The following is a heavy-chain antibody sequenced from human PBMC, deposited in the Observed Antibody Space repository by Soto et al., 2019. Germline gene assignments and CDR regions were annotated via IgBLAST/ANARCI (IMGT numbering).Heavy chain of an antibody. CDR2: IYYSGST. V-gene: IGHV4-39*01. CDR3: ATLLATAMVTKYYYYGMDV. D-gene: IGHD5-18*01. J-gene: IGHJ6*01. Sequence: SETLSRTCTVSGGSSGSSSYYWGWIRQPPGKGLEWIGSIYYSGSTYYNPSLKSRVTISVDTSKNQFSLNLSSVTAADTAVYYCATLLATAMVTKYYYYGMDVWAQGTKVTVST. CDR1: GGSSGSSSYY.